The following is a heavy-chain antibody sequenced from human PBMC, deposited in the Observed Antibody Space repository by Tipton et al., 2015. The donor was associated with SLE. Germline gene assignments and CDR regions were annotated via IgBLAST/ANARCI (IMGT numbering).Heavy chain of an antibody. CDR3: ARLEGDGYKWYFDY. CDR2: INYSGST. CDR1: GGSVSSSSYY. D-gene: IGHD5-24*01. J-gene: IGHJ4*02. V-gene: IGHV4-61*05. Sequence: LRLSCTVSGGSVSSSSYYWGWIRQPPGKGLEWIGYINYSGSTNYNPSLKSRVTISVDTSKNQFSLKLSCVTAADTAVYYCARLEGDGYKWYFDYWGQGTLVTVST.